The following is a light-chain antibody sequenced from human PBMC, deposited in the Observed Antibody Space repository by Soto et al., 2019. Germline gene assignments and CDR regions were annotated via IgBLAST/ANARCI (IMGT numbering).Light chain of an antibody. CDR1: SSDVGGYNY. V-gene: IGLV2-11*01. J-gene: IGLJ2*01. CDR3: CSYAGSYTFEVV. CDR2: DVS. Sequence: QSALTQPRSVSGSPGQSVTISCTGTSSDVGGYNYVSWYQQHPGKAPKLMIYDVSKRPSGVPDRFSGSKSGNTASLTISGLQAEDEAHYYCCSYAGSYTFEVVFGGGTKLTVL.